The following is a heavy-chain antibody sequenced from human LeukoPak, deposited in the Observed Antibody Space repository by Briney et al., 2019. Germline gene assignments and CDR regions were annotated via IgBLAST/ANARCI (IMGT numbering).Heavy chain of an antibody. CDR2: IKSKTDGGTT. Sequence: GGSLRLSCAASGFTFSSYAMSWVRQAPGKGLEWVGRIKSKTDGGTTDYAAPVKGRFTISRDDSKNTLYLQMNSLKTEDTAVYYCTTDEGYSYGAPKRLDIDYWGQGTLVTVSS. CDR3: TTDEGYSYGAPKRLDIDY. D-gene: IGHD5-18*01. V-gene: IGHV3-15*01. J-gene: IGHJ4*02. CDR1: GFTFSSYA.